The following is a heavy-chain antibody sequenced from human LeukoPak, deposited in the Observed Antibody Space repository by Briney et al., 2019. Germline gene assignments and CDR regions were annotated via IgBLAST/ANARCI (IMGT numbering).Heavy chain of an antibody. CDR1: GGSISSYY. J-gene: IGHJ6*03. Sequence: SETLSLTCTVSGGSISSYYWSWIRQPPGRGLEWIGYIYYSGSTNYNPSLKSRVTISVDTSKNHFSLQLTSVTAADTAVYYCARVPRERLGYYYHYMDVWGRGTTVTVSS. D-gene: IGHD6-25*01. CDR2: IYYSGST. CDR3: ARVPRERLGYYYHYMDV. V-gene: IGHV4-59*01.